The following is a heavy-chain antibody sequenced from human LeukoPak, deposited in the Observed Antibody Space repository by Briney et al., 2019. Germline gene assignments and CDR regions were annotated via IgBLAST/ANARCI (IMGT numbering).Heavy chain of an antibody. Sequence: GGSLRLSSAASGFTFSNYWMHWARQAPGEALMWVSRIKSDGSSTTYADSVKGRFTISRDNAKNTLYLQMNSLRAEDTAVYYCSRDSLSSCGGDCYSGLDVWGQGTTVTVSS. CDR3: SRDSLSSCGGDCYSGLDV. CDR2: IKSDGSST. CDR1: GFTFSNYW. D-gene: IGHD2-21*02. J-gene: IGHJ6*02. V-gene: IGHV3-74*01.